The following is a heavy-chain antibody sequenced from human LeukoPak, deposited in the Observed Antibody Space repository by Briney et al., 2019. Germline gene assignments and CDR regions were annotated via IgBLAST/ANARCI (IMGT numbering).Heavy chain of an antibody. CDR3: ARVLVRGVPDY. V-gene: IGHV4-61*01. D-gene: IGHD3-10*01. J-gene: IGHJ4*02. CDR1: GGSVSSGSYY. Sequence: SETLSLTCTVSGGSVSSGSYYWSWIRQPPGKGLEWIGYIYYSGSTNYNPSLKSRVTISVDTSKNQFSLKLSSVTAADTAVYYCARVLVRGVPDYWGQGTLVTVSS. CDR2: IYYSGST.